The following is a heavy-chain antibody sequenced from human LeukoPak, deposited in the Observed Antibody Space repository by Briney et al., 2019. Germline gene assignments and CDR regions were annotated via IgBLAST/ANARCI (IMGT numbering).Heavy chain of an antibody. CDR2: IYYSGST. CDR3: ARVSVPGSSTSYASLNDAFDI. CDR1: GGSISSYY. D-gene: IGHD2-2*01. Sequence: SETLSLTCTVSGGSISSYYWSWIRQPPGKGLEWVGYIYYSGSTNYNPSLKSRVTISVDTSKNQFSLKLSSVTAADTAVYYCARVSVPGSSTSYASLNDAFDIWGQGTMVIVSS. J-gene: IGHJ3*02. V-gene: IGHV4-59*12.